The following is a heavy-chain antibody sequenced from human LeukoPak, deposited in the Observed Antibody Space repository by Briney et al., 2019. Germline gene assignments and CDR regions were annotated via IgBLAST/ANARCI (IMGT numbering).Heavy chain of an antibody. CDR1: GFTFSSYS. D-gene: IGHD1-1*01. Sequence: PGGSLRLSCAASGFTFSSYSMNWVRQAPGKGLEWVSSISSSSSYIYYADSVKGRFTISRDNSKNTLYLQMNSLRAEDTAVYYCAKAKGRQPLHYMDVWGKGTTVTISS. V-gene: IGHV3-21*01. J-gene: IGHJ6*03. CDR2: ISSSSSYI. CDR3: AKAKGRQPLHYMDV.